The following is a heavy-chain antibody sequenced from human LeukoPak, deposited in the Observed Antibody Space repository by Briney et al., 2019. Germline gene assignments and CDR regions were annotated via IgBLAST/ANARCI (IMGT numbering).Heavy chain of an antibody. Sequence: SETLSLTCTVSGGSISSGDYYWSWIRQPPGKGLEWIGYIYYSGSTYYNPSLKSRVTISVDTSKSQFSLKLSSVTAADTAVYYCARIGGITMVRGVPGYYFDYWGQGTLVTVSS. CDR3: ARIGGITMVRGVPGYYFDY. V-gene: IGHV4-30-4*01. D-gene: IGHD3-10*01. CDR2: IYYSGST. CDR1: GGSISSGDYY. J-gene: IGHJ4*02.